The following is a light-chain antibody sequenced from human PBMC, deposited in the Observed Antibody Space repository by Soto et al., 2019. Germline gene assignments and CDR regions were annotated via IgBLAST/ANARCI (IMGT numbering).Light chain of an antibody. V-gene: IGKV3-20*01. CDR2: GAS. Sequence: VMTESPATLSLSPGERATLSCRASQSVSSNLAWYQQKPGQAPRLLIYGASTRATGIPARFSGSGSGTDFTLTINRLEPEDFAVYFCQQYGSSPQTFGQGTKVDI. CDR1: QSVSSN. J-gene: IGKJ1*01. CDR3: QQYGSSPQT.